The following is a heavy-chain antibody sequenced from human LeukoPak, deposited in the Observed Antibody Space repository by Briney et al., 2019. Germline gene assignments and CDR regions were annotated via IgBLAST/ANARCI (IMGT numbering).Heavy chain of an antibody. J-gene: IGHJ4*02. CDR2: ISSSITI. V-gene: IGHV3-48*02. D-gene: IGHD6-19*01. CDR1: GFTFSSYS. CDR3: ARDRSGIAVAGTRFDY. Sequence: PGGSLSLSCAVSGFTFSSYSMNWVREAPGKGLEWVSYISSSITIYYADSVKGRFTISRDNAKNSLYLQMNSLRDEDTAVYYCARDRSGIAVAGTRFDYWGQGTLVTVSS.